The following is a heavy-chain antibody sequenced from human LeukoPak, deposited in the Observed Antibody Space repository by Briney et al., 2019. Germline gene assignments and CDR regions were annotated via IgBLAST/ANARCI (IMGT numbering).Heavy chain of an antibody. CDR2: INQDGSEN. J-gene: IGHJ4*02. Sequence: HPGGSLRLSCAASGFTFSSYWMSWVRQSPGKGLEWVANINQDGSENHYVDSVKGRFTISRDNAKNSVFVQMNGLRVEDTAVYYCARDPGEPYFDYWGQGTLVTVPS. V-gene: IGHV3-7*01. CDR1: GFTFSSYW. CDR3: ARDPGEPYFDY. D-gene: IGHD1-14*01.